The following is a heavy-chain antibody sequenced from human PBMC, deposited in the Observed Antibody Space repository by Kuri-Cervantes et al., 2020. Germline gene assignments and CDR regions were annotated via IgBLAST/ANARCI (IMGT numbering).Heavy chain of an antibody. CDR3: APDYYDSSGSLDY. Sequence: SLKISCAASGFTFDDYAMHWVRQAPGKGLEWGSGISWNSGSIGYADSVKGRFTISRDNAKNSLYLQMNSLRAEDTALYYCAPDYYDSSGSLDYWGQGTLVTVSS. D-gene: IGHD3-22*01. CDR2: ISWNSGSI. V-gene: IGHV3-9*01. J-gene: IGHJ4*02. CDR1: GFTFDDYA.